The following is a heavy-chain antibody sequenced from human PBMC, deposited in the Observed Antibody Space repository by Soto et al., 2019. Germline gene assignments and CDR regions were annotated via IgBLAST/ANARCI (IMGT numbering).Heavy chain of an antibody. D-gene: IGHD3-3*01. CDR2: INHSGST. J-gene: IGHJ4*02. CDR3: ARESDTSFGGGARDYYFDD. CDR1: GGSFSGYY. Sequence: SETLSLTCAVYGGSFSGYYWSWIRQPPGKGLEWIGEINHSGSTNYNPSLKSRVTISVDTSKNQFSLKLSSVTAADTAVYYCARESDTSFGGGARDYYFDDWGQGTLVTVDS. V-gene: IGHV4-34*01.